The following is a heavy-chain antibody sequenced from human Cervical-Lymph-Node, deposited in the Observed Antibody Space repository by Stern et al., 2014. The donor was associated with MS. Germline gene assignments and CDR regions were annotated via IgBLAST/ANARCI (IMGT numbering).Heavy chain of an antibody. J-gene: IGHJ4*02. CDR2: IYPADSDI. Sequence: QLVQSGAEVKKPGESLKISCKGSGYSFTDHWIGWVRQKPEKGLEWMGIIYPADSDIRYSPSFQGQVTISTDKSTTTAYLQWSSLKSSDTAMYYCARQREQWLADFWGQGTLVTVSS. D-gene: IGHD6-19*01. CDR3: ARQREQWLADF. V-gene: IGHV5-51*01. CDR1: GYSFTDHW.